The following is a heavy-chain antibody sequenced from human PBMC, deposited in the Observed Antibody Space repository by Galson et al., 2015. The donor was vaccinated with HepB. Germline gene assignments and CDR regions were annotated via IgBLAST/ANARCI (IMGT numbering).Heavy chain of an antibody. D-gene: IGHD6-19*01. CDR2: IRYDGSNK. CDR3: AKGIYSSGGNFDY. Sequence: CAASGFTFSSYGMHWVRQAPGKGLEWVAFIRYDGSNKYYADSVKGRFTISRDNSKNTLYLQMNSLRAEDTAVYYCAKGIYSSGGNFDYWGQGTLVTVSS. CDR1: GFTFSSYG. V-gene: IGHV3-30*02. J-gene: IGHJ4*02.